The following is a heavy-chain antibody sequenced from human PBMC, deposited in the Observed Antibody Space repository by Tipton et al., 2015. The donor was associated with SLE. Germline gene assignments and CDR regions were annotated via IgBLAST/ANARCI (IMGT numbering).Heavy chain of an antibody. D-gene: IGHD7-27*01. CDR1: GYSFNSYW. CDR3: ARSGAWGSFVVEY. CDR2: IYPDDSDT. Sequence: VQLVQSGAEVKKPGESLKISCKGSGYSFNSYWIGWVRQMPGKGLEWMGIIYPDDSDTRYSPSFQGQVTISADKSITTAYLQWNTLKASDTAMYYCARSGAWGSFVVEYWGQGALVTVSP. V-gene: IGHV5-51*01. J-gene: IGHJ4*02.